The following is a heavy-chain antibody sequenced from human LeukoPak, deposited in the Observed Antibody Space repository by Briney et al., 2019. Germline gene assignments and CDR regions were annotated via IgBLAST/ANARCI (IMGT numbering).Heavy chain of an antibody. Sequence: GGSLRLSCAASGFTFRNAWMSWVRQAPGKGLEWVSAISGSGGSTSYAQKFQGRVTMTRDTSTSTVYMELSSLRAEDTAVYYCARDRLRGSYYYYYGMDVWGQGTTVTVSS. CDR3: ARDRLRGSYYYYYGMDV. CDR1: GFTFRNAW. J-gene: IGHJ6*02. CDR2: ISGSGGST. V-gene: IGHV3-23*01. D-gene: IGHD1-26*01.